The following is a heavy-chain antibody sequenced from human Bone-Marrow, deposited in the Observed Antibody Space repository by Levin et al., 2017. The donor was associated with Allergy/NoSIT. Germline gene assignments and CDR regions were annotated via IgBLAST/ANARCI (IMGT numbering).Heavy chain of an antibody. CDR3: ARSMAAAGPYYYHGLDV. D-gene: IGHD6-13*01. V-gene: IGHV1-46*01. J-gene: IGHJ6*02. CDR1: GYTFTTYY. Sequence: GESLKISCKASGYTFTTYYLHWVRQAPGQGLEWMGIINPTGGSTSFAQKFEGRVTMTRDTSTSTVYMELSSLRSEDTAVYYCARSMAAAGPYYYHGLDVWGRGTAVTVS. CDR2: INPTGGST.